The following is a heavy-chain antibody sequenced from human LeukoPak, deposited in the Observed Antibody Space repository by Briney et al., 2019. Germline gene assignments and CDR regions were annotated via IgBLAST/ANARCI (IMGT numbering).Heavy chain of an antibody. V-gene: IGHV4-39*07. J-gene: IGHJ6*03. CDR3: AEEAAGSDYYHMDV. CDR2: IYYSGST. D-gene: IGHD6-13*01. Sequence: PSETLSLTCTVSGGSISSYYWSWIRQPPGKGLEWIGSIYYSGSTYYNPSLKSRVTISVDTSKNQFSLKLSSVTAADTAVYYCAEEAAGSDYYHMDVWGKGTTVTVSS. CDR1: GGSISSYY.